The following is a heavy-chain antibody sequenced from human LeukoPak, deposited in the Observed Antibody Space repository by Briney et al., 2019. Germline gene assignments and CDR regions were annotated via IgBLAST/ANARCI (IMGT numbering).Heavy chain of an antibody. CDR3: ARDIRMRPLDY. CDR1: GFTFSSYS. D-gene: IGHD2-2*02. Sequence: GGSLRLSCAASGFTFSSYSMNWVRQAPGKGLEWVSYISSSSSTIYYADSVKGRFTISRDNAKNSLYLQMNSLRAEDTAVYYCARDIRMRPLDYWGQGTLVTVSS. J-gene: IGHJ4*02. CDR2: ISSSSSTI. V-gene: IGHV3-48*01.